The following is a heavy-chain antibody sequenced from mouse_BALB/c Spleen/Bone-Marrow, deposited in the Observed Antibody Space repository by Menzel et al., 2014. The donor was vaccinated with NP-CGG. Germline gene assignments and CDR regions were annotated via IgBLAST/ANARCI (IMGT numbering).Heavy chain of an antibody. J-gene: IGHJ4*01. CDR1: GFNIKDTY. Sequence: EVQLQESGAELVKPGASVKLSCTASGFNIKDTYMHWVKQRPEQGLEWIGRIDPANGNTKYDPKFQGKATITADTSSNTAYLQPSSLTSEDTAVYYCARYNEHYAVDYWGQGTSVTVSS. V-gene: IGHV14-3*02. CDR2: IDPANGNT. CDR3: ARYNEHYAVDY.